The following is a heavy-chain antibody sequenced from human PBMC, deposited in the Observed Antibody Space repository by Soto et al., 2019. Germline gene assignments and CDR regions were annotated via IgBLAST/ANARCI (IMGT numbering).Heavy chain of an antibody. V-gene: IGHV4-38-2*02. J-gene: IGHJ4*02. CDR2: ISHTGKT. CDR1: GSSITNSCY. D-gene: IGHD2-15*01. Sequence: PSETLSLTCRVSGSSITNSCYWGWIRQSREKGLACIGSISHTGKTSYNHSLKSRFSISVDTSKNQLSLTLKSLTAADTAVYFCERDPANLALAVDYFDPWGQGTLVTVSS. CDR3: ERDPANLALAVDYFDP.